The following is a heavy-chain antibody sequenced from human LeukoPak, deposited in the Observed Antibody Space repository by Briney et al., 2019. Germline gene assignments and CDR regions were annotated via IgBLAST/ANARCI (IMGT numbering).Heavy chain of an antibody. D-gene: IGHD2/OR15-2a*01. V-gene: IGHV1-46*01. CDR2: INPSGGST. Sequence: ASVKVSCKASGYTFTSYYMHWVRQAPGQGLEWMGIINPSGGSTSYAQRFQGRVTMTRDTSTSTVYMELSSLRSEDTAVYYCARDHTTKVLADWGQGTLVTVSS. J-gene: IGHJ4*02. CDR1: GYTFTSYY. CDR3: ARDHTTKVLAD.